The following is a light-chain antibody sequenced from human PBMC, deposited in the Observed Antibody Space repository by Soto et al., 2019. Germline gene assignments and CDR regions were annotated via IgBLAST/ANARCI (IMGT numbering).Light chain of an antibody. CDR1: QSVYNN. J-gene: IGKJ1*01. CDR2: GAS. Sequence: EIVMTQSPATLSVSPGERATLSCRASQSVYNNLAWYQQKPGQAPRLLIYGASTRATGIPARFSGSGSGTEFTLTISSLQSEDFAVYFCQQYNSYSWTFGQGTKVDIK. V-gene: IGKV3-15*01. CDR3: QQYNSYSWT.